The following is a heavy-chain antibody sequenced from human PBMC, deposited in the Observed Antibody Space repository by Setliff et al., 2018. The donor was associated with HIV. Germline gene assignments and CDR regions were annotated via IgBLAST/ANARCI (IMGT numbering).Heavy chain of an antibody. CDR2: IYHSGST. CDR1: GYSISSGYY. J-gene: IGHJ4*02. Sequence: SETLSLTCAVSGYSISSGYYWGWIRQPPGKGLEWIGSIYHSGSTYNNPSLKSRVTISVDTSKNQFSLKLTSVTAADTAVYFCARDPHYFDTSGHYSWFYFDYWGQGTLVTVSS. CDR3: ARDPHYFDTSGHYSWFYFDY. D-gene: IGHD3-22*01. V-gene: IGHV4-38-2*02.